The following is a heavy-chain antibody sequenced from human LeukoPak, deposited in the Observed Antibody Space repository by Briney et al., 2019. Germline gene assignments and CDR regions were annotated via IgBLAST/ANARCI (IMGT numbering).Heavy chain of an antibody. Sequence: SETLSLTCGVSGDSTSSSRSYWGWIRQPPGQGPEWIGSINYNENTYYNPSLKSRVTLSMDTSENQFSLRMNSVTAADTAVYYCARVRGGFDSWGQGTLVTVSS. J-gene: IGHJ4*02. V-gene: IGHV4-39*01. D-gene: IGHD3-16*01. CDR3: ARVRGGFDS. CDR1: GDSTSSSRSY. CDR2: INYNENT.